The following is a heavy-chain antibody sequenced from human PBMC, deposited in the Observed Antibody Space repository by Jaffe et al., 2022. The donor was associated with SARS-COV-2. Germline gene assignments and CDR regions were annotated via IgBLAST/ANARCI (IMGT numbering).Heavy chain of an antibody. J-gene: IGHJ4*02. D-gene: IGHD3-22*01. CDR1: GFSLSNVRMG. CDR3: ARIRRYYDSSGYSNYYFDY. Sequence: QVTLKESGPVLVKPTETLTLTCTVSGFSLSNVRMGVSWIRQPPGKALEWLAHIFSNDEKYYSTSLKSRLTISKDTSKSQVVLIMTNMDPVDTATYYCARIRRYYDSSGYSNYYFDYWGQGTLVTVSS. CDR2: IFSNDEK. V-gene: IGHV2-26*01.